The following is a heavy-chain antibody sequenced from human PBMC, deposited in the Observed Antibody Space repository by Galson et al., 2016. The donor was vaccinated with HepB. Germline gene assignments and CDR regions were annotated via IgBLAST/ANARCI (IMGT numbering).Heavy chain of an antibody. D-gene: IGHD1-1*01. V-gene: IGHV3-13*01. J-gene: IGHJ6*04. Sequence: SLRLSCAVSGFTFSIHDMHWVRQVTGKGLEWVSAIETAGETYYPDSVKGRFTISRENAKNSLYLQMNDLGAGDMAVYYCARGKSLLTMPWNYGLDVWGKGTAVTVSS. CDR2: IETAGET. CDR1: GFTFSIHD. CDR3: ARGKSLLTMPWNYGLDV.